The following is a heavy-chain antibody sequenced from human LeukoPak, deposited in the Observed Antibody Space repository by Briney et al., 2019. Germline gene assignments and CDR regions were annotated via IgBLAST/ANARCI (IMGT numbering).Heavy chain of an antibody. V-gene: IGHV1-69*04. CDR3: ARERRCSAGSCYAADLDS. D-gene: IGHD2-15*01. J-gene: IGHJ4*02. Sequence: GASVKFSYKTSADIFSSYGTHWVRQAPEQGLEWMGRIIPLTGVVNYGQKLQTRVTISADKSTSTAYMEVSSLRFEDTAVYFCARERRCSAGSCYAADLDSWGQGTLVTVSS. CDR1: ADIFSSYG. CDR2: IIPLTGVV.